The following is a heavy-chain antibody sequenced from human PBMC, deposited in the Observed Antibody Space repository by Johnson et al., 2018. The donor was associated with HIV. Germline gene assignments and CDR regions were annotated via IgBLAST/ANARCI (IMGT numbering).Heavy chain of an antibody. V-gene: IGHV3-30*03. D-gene: IGHD5-24*01. CDR3: AREGGDGYSPSAFDI. CDR1: GLSFSNFG. J-gene: IGHJ3*02. CDR2: ISYDGSNK. Sequence: QVQLVESGGGVVQPGKSLTLSCVGSGLSFSNFGIHWVRQAPGKGLEWVAVISYDGSNKYYADSVKGRFTISRDNAKNSLYLQMNSLRPEDTAVYYCAREGGDGYSPSAFDIWGQGTMVTVSS.